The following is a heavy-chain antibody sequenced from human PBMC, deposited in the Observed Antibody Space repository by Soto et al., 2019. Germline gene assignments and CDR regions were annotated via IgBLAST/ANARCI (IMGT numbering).Heavy chain of an antibody. CDR2: IVVGSGNT. CDR1: GGTFSSYA. J-gene: IGHJ3*02. Sequence: SVKVSCKASGGTFSSYAISWVRQACGQRLEWIGGIVVGSGNTNYAQKFQERVTITRDMSTSTAYMELSSLRSEDTAVYYCAAGWGIRDFWSKGIWGQGTMVTVS. V-gene: IGHV1-58*02. CDR3: AAGWGIRDFWSKGI. D-gene: IGHD3-3*01.